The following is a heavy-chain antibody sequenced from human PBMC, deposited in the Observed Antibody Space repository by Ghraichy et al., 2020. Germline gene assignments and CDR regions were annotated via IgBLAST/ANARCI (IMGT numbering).Heavy chain of an antibody. CDR2: ISNDESQE. CDR1: GFTFSAYA. Sequence: GGSLRLSCAASGFTFSAYAMHWVRQAPGRGLEWVSAISNDESQEFYADSLRGRFTISRDNSKNTLFLQMNSLRAADAAIYYCARPGYYDNSGELHFWGQGTLVTVSS. CDR3: ARPGYYDNSGELHF. D-gene: IGHD3-22*01. J-gene: IGHJ4*02. V-gene: IGHV3-30-3*01.